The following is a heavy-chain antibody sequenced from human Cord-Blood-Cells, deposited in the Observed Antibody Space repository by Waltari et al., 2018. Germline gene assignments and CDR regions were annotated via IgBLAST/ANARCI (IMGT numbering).Heavy chain of an antibody. D-gene: IGHD6-6*01. CDR3: ARWIYGQLVGDY. CDR2: IYPGDSDT. J-gene: IGHJ4*02. Sequence: EVQLLQSGAEVQKPGVSLKISCTGSGYSFTSYCLGWLRQMPGKGLEWMGIIYPGDSDTRYSPSFQGQVTISADKSISTDYLQWSSLKASDTAMYYCARWIYGQLVGDYWGQGTLVTVSS. V-gene: IGHV5-51*01. CDR1: GYSFTSYC.